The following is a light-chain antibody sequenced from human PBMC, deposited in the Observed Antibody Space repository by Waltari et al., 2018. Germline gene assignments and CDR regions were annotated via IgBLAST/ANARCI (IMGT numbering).Light chain of an antibody. CDR2: WAS. CDR1: QTVLKRSNNRNY. J-gene: IGKJ1*01. V-gene: IGKV4-1*01. CDR3: QQYYSNPPL. Sequence: DIVMTQSPDSLAVSLGARATITCKSSQTVLKRSNNRNYLAWFQHKSGQPPKLLISWASTRESGVPDRFTGSGSGTDFTLVISSLQAEDVAVYYCQQYYSNPPLFGQGTRVEI.